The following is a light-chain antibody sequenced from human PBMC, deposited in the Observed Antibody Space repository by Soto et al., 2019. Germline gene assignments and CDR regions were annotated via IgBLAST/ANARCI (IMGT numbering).Light chain of an antibody. J-gene: IGKJ1*01. Sequence: EIVMTQSPVTLSVSPGERATLSCRASQSVSSNYLAWYQQKPGQAPRLLIYGASSRATGIPDRFSGSGSGTDFTLTISRLEPEDFVVYYCQQYGSSPEWTFGQGTKVDIK. CDR3: QQYGSSPEWT. V-gene: IGKV3-20*01. CDR1: QSVSSNY. CDR2: GAS.